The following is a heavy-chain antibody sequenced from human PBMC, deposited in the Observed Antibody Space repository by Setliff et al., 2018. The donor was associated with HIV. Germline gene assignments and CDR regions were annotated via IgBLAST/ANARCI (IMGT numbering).Heavy chain of an antibody. CDR2: ISSSGTT. D-gene: IGHD2-15*01. V-gene: IGHV4-4*09. J-gene: IGHJ4*02. Sequence: PSETLSLTCVVSDDSFSNYDWTWIRQPPGKALEWIGYISSSGTTNYNPSLRSRVTISIETSNTRFSLWLRSVTAADTATYSCARLGRAIDDGGSSLRLDFWGQGMLVTVSS. CDR3: ARLGRAIDDGGSSLRLDF. CDR1: DDSFSNYD.